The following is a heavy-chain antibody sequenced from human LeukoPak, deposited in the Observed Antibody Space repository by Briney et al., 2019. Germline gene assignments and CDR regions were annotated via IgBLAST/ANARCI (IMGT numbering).Heavy chain of an antibody. CDR3: ARALWRTVVTPFGY. D-gene: IGHD4-23*01. J-gene: IGHJ4*02. CDR2: ISSTGNTI. V-gene: IGHV3-48*03. CDR1: GFTFSSYE. Sequence: GGSVRLSCAASGFTFSSYEMNWVRQAPGKGLEWVSYISSTGNTIYDADSVKGRFTISRDNAKNSLYLQMNSLRAEDTAVYYCARALWRTVVTPFGYWGQGTLVTVSS.